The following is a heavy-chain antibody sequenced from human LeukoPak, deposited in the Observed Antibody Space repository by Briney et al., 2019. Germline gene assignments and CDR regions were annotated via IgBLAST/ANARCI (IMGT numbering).Heavy chain of an antibody. D-gene: IGHD2-21*01. V-gene: IGHV3-23*01. Sequence: GGSLRLSCAASGFTLSSYAMSWVRQAPGKGLECVSAIICSGGSTYYADSVKGRFTISRDNSKNTLYLQMNSLRAEDTAVYYCAKDEAGVVIARIHIGAEYFQHWGQGTLVTVSS. CDR2: IICSGGST. J-gene: IGHJ1*01. CDR3: AKDEAGVVIARIHIGAEYFQH. CDR1: GFTLSSYA.